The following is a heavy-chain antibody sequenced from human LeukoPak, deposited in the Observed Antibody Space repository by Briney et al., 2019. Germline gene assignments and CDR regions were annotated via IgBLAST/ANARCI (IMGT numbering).Heavy chain of an antibody. CDR3: ARRERLGYSYGRGTLDI. D-gene: IGHD5-18*01. J-gene: IGHJ3*02. V-gene: IGHV3-66*01. Sequence: GGSLRLTCVASGILVSSNYMSWVRQAPGKGLEWVSFIDSTGSTYYADSVKGRFTISRDNSRNTLYLQMNSLRVEDTAVYYCARRERLGYSYGRGTLDIWGQGTMVTVSS. CDR1: GILVSSNY. CDR2: IDSTGST.